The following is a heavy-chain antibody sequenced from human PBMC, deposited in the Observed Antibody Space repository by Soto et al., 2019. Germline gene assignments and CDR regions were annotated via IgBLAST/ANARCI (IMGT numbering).Heavy chain of an antibody. J-gene: IGHJ6*02. D-gene: IGHD3-22*01. Sequence: PSQTLSLTCAISGDSVSSNSAAWNWIRQSPSRGLEWLGRAYYRSKWYNDYAVSVKSRITINPDTSKNQFSPQLNSVTPEDTAVYYCARAITMIVVTDYYYGMDVWGQGTTVTVSS. CDR3: ARAITMIVVTDYYYGMDV. CDR1: GDSVSSNSAA. CDR2: AYYRSKWYN. V-gene: IGHV6-1*01.